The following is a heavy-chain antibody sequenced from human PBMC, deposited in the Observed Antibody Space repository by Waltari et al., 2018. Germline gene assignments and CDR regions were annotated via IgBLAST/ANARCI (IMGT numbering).Heavy chain of an antibody. CDR1: GGTFSSYA. CDR3: AYSGGGWYETTNDY. D-gene: IGHD6-19*01. Sequence: QVQLVQSGAEVKKPGSSVKVSCKASGGTFSSYAISWVRQAPGKGLEWMGRFSPILGIANYAQKVQGRVTITADKSTSTAYMELSSLRSEDTAVYYCAYSGGGWYETTNDYWGQGTLVTVSS. J-gene: IGHJ4*02. CDR2: FSPILGIA. V-gene: IGHV1-69*04.